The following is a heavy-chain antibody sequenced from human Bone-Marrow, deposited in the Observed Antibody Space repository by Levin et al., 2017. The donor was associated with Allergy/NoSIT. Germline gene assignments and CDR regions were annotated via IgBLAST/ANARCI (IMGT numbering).Heavy chain of an antibody. D-gene: IGHD2-2*01. Sequence: HGESLKISCAASGFTFSSYWMSWVRQAPGKGLEWVANIKQDGSEKYYVDSVKGRFTISRDNAKNSLYLQMNSLRAEDTAVYYCARNDIVVVPAAIWLVGYSYGYLDYWGQGTLVTVSS. V-gene: IGHV3-7*01. CDR1: GFTFSSYW. CDR2: IKQDGSEK. CDR3: ARNDIVVVPAAIWLVGYSYGYLDY. J-gene: IGHJ4*02.